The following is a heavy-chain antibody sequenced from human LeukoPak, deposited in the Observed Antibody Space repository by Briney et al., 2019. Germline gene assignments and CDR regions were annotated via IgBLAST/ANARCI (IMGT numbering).Heavy chain of an antibody. CDR1: GFTFSSYS. D-gene: IGHD3-22*01. J-gene: IGHJ5*02. CDR2: IEYSSSSI. CDR3: ARDPGAYYYDSSRFSRFDP. V-gene: IGHV3-48*01. Sequence: GGSLRLSCAASGFTFSSYSMNWVRQAPGKGLEWVSYIEYSSSSIYYADSVKGRFTISRDNAKNSLYLQMNSLRAEDTAVYYCARDPGAYYYDSSRFSRFDPWGQGTLVTVSS.